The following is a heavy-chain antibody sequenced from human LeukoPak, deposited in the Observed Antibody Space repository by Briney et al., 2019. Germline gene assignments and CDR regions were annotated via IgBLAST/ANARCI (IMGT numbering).Heavy chain of an antibody. V-gene: IGHV3-73*01. CDR2: IRNKADNYAT. J-gene: IGHJ4*02. Sequence: PGGSLGLSCTASGFTFSDSAIHWVRQASGKGLEWVGRIRNKADNYATAYSASVKGRFTISRDDSKNTAYLQMNSLKTEDTAVYFCTRLTMTTDSFDYWGQGTLVTVSS. D-gene: IGHD4-17*01. CDR1: GFTFSDSA. CDR3: TRLTMTTDSFDY.